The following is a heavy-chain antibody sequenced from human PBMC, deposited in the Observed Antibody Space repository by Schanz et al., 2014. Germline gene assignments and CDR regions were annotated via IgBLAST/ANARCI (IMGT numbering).Heavy chain of an antibody. Sequence: QVQLVQSGSELKKPGASVKVSCKASGYTLTGFGVSWVRQAPGQGLEWMGWINTNTGNPTYAQGFTGRFVFSLDTSVSTAYLQISFLKADDTAVFFCARGEANWGQYWGQGTLVTVSS. D-gene: IGHD7-27*01. V-gene: IGHV7-4-1*02. CDR3: ARGEANWGQY. J-gene: IGHJ4*02. CDR2: INTNTGNP. CDR1: GYTLTGFG.